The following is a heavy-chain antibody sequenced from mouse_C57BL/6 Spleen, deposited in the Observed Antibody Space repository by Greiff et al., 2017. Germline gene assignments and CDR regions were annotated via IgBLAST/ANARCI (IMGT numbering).Heavy chain of an antibody. CDR1: GFNIKDDY. Sequence: VQLQQSGAELVRPGASVKLSCTASGFNIKDDYMHWVKQRPEQGLEWIGWIDPENGDTEYASKFQGKATITAETSSNTAYLQLSSLTSEDTAVYYCTTGYYGSSYSYFDVWGTGTTVTVSS. CDR2: IDPENGDT. CDR3: TTGYYGSSYSYFDV. J-gene: IGHJ1*03. V-gene: IGHV14-4*01. D-gene: IGHD1-1*01.